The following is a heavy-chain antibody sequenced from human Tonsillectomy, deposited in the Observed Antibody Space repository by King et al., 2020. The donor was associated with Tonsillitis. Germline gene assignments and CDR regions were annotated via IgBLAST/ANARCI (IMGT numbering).Heavy chain of an antibody. CDR1: GYTFIYYW. D-gene: IGHD2/OR15-2a*01. V-gene: IGHV5-51*03. Sequence: EQLVQSGAEVKKPGESLKISCQASGYTFIYYWIGWVRQMPGKGLEWMGIIYPGDSDTRNSPSFQGQVTISADKSISTAYLQWNSLKASDTAMYYCARSLSMGAFDIWGQGTMVTVSS. J-gene: IGHJ3*02. CDR2: IYPGDSDT. CDR3: ARSLSMGAFDI.